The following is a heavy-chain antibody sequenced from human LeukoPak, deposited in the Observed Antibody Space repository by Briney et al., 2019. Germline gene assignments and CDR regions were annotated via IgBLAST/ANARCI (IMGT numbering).Heavy chain of an antibody. V-gene: IGHV1-69*05. J-gene: IGHJ4*02. CDR2: IIPIFGTA. CDR3: ARIAVAGNRDDY. CDR1: GYIFSDFY. D-gene: IGHD6-19*01. Sequence: SVKVSCKASGYIFSDFYLHWVRQAPGQGLEWMGRIIPIFGTANYAQKFQGRVTITTDESTSTAYMELSSLRSEDTAVYYCARIAVAGNRDDYWGQGTLVTVSS.